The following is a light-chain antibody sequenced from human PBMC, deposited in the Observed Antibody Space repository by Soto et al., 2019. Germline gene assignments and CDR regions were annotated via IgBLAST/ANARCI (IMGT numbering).Light chain of an antibody. V-gene: IGLV2-14*03. CDR1: SSDVDGYNY. CDR3: ISYTTISTYV. J-gene: IGLJ1*01. Sequence: QSVLTQPASVSGSPGQSIAISCTGTSSDVDGYNYVSWYQHHPGKAPKLMIYDVSSRPSGVSNRFSGSKSGNTASLTISGLQAEDEADYYCISYTTISTYVFGTGT. CDR2: DVS.